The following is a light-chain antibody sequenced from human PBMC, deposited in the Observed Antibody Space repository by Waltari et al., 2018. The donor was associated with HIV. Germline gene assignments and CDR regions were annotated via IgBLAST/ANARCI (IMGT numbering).Light chain of an antibody. CDR2: EVK. J-gene: IGLJ1*01. CDR3: CSYAGAYTYV. V-gene: IGLV2-11*01. CDR1: SSDIGYFDY. Sequence: QSALTQPRSVSGSPGQSVTISCTGTSSDIGYFDYVSWYQQYPGKAPQVIIYEVKPRPAGVPDRFAGSKSGITASLTISGLQGEDEADYYCCSYAGAYTYVFGTGTKVNVL.